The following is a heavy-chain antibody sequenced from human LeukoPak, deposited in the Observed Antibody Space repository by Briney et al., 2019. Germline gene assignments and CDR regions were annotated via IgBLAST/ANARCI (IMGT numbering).Heavy chain of an antibody. CDR3: ARHNYAGANWFDP. CDR1: GGTFSSYA. J-gene: IGHJ5*02. V-gene: IGHV1-69*05. CDR2: IIPIFGTA. D-gene: IGHD1-1*01. Sequence: SVKVSCKASGGTFSSYAISWVRQAPGQGLEWMGGIIPIFGTANYAQKFQGRVTITTDESTSTAYMELSSLRSEDTAVYYCARHNYAGANWFDPWGQGTLVTVSS.